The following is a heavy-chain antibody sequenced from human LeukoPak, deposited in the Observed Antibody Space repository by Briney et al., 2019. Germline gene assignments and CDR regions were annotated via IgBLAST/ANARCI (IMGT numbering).Heavy chain of an antibody. D-gene: IGHD2-2*01. CDR2: INPNSGGT. CDR1: GYTFTSYD. V-gene: IGHV1-2*02. CDR3: ARVLAAIVVVPAATNAFDI. Sequence: ASVKVSCKASGYTFTSYDINWVRQATGQGLEWMGWINPNSGGTNYAQKFQGRVTMTRDTSISTAYMELSRLRSDDTAVYYCARVLAAIVVVPAATNAFDIWGQGTMVTVSS. J-gene: IGHJ3*02.